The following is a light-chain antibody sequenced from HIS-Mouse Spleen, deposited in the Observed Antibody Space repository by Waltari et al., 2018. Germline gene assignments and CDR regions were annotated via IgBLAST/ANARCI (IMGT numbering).Light chain of an antibody. CDR1: SSDVGRYHY. V-gene: IGLV2-14*03. CDR3: SSYTSSSTVV. Sequence: QSALTQPASVSGSPGQSINIPCTGTSSDVGRYHYVPWDQQHPGKAPKLMIYDFSTRPSGVSNRFSGSKSGNTASLTISGLQAEDEADYYCSSYTSSSTVVFGGGTKLTVL. J-gene: IGLJ2*01. CDR2: DFS.